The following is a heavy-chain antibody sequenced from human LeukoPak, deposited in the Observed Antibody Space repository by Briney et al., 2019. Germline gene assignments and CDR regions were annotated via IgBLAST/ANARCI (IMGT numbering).Heavy chain of an antibody. D-gene: IGHD3-16*02. CDR2: IIPIFGTA. CDR3: ARDFFGDYVWGSYRYNWFDP. Sequence: SVKVSCKASGGTFSSYAISWVRQAPGQGLEWMGGIIPIFGTANYAQKFQGRVTITADESTSTAYMELSSLRSEDTAVYYCARDFFGDYVWGSYRYNWFDPWGQGTLVTVSS. J-gene: IGHJ5*02. V-gene: IGHV1-69*13. CDR1: GGTFSSYA.